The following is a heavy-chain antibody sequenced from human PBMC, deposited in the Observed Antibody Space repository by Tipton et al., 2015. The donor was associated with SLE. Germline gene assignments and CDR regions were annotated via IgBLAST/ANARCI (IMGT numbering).Heavy chain of an antibody. CDR3: AKDGDGGNSFDY. CDR2: ISSSSSYI. V-gene: IGHV3-21*04. CDR1: GFTFSSYS. J-gene: IGHJ4*02. Sequence: SLRLSCAASGFTFSSYSMNWVRQAPGKGLEWVSSISSSSSYIYYADSVKGRFTISRDNSKNSLYLQMNSLRAEDTALYYCAKDGDGGNSFDYWGQGTLVTVSS. D-gene: IGHD4-23*01.